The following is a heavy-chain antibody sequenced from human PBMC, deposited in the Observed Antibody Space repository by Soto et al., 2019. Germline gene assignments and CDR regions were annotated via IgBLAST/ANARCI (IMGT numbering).Heavy chain of an antibody. CDR3: ARVPGP. V-gene: IGHV4-30-2*01. J-gene: IGHJ5*02. CDR1: GGSISRGGYS. Sequence: LQLQESGSGLVKPSQTLSLTCAVSGGSISRGGYSWSWNRQPPGKGLEWIGYIYHSGRTYYNPSLKSRVTISVDRSKNQFSLKLSSVTAADTAVYYCARVPGPWGQGTLVTVSS. CDR2: IYHSGRT.